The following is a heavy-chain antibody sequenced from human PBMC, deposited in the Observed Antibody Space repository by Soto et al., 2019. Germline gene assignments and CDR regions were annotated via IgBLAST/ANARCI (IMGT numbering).Heavy chain of an antibody. CDR1: GFTFSDYY. V-gene: IGHV3-11*01. Sequence: GGSLRLSCAASGFTFSDYYMSWIRQAPGKGLEWVSYISSSGSTIYYADSVKGRFTISRDNAKNSLYLQMNSLRAEDTAVYYCARDGEEYSGYGRLRWFDPWGQGTLVTSPQ. D-gene: IGHD5-12*01. CDR3: ARDGEEYSGYGRLRWFDP. J-gene: IGHJ5*02. CDR2: ISSSGSTI.